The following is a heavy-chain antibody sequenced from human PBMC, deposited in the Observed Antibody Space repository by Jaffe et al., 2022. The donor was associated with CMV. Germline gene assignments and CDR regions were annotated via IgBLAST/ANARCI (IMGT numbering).Heavy chain of an antibody. CDR3: ARDHQTLYDSSGSNWFDP. V-gene: IGHV1-69*09. D-gene: IGHD3-22*01. CDR1: GGTFSSYA. J-gene: IGHJ5*02. Sequence: QVQLVQSGAEVKKPGSSVKVSCKASGGTFSSYAISWVRQAPGQGLEWMGRIIPILGIANYAQKFQGRVTITADKSTSTAYMELSSLRSEDTAVYYCARDHQTLYDSSGSNWFDPWGQGTLVTVSS. CDR2: IIPILGIA.